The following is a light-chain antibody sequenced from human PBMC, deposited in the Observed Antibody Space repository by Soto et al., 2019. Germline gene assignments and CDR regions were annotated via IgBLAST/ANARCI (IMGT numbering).Light chain of an antibody. V-gene: IGLV1-47*01. CDR1: RSNIGSSI. Sequence: QSVLTQPPSLSGTPGQPVTISCFGSRSNIGSSIVHWYQQLPGAAPKHLIFMNNRRPSGIPDRFSGSKSGTSASLVISGLRSEDEADYYCVAWDDNLSARVFGGGTKLTVL. CDR3: VAWDDNLSARV. J-gene: IGLJ3*02. CDR2: MNN.